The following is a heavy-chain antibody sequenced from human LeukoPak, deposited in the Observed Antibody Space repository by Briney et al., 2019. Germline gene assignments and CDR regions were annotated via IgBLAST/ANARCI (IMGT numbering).Heavy chain of an antibody. D-gene: IGHD3-10*01. Sequence: GGSLRLSCVASGFTFRSYWMDWVRQVPGKGLEWVANIKQDGIEKYFVGSVKGRFAISRDNAKNSLYLQMNSLRVEDTAVYYCAREGMVRGVPDAFDLWGQGTMVTVSS. J-gene: IGHJ3*01. V-gene: IGHV3-7*01. CDR1: GFTFRSYW. CDR2: IKQDGIEK. CDR3: AREGMVRGVPDAFDL.